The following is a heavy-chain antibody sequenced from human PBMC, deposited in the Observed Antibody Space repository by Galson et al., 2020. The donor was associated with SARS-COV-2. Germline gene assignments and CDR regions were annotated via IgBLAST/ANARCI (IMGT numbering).Heavy chain of an antibody. CDR3: ARLADIVLMVYAGYDY. D-gene: IGHD2-8*01. CDR1: GYSFTSYW. V-gene: IGHV5-51*01. J-gene: IGHJ4*02. Sequence: GESLKISCKGSGYSFTSYWIGWVRQMPGKGLEWMGIIYPGDSDTRYSPSFQGQVTISADKSISTAYLQWSSLKASDTAMYYCARLADIVLMVYAGYDYWGQGTLVTVSS. CDR2: IYPGDSDT.